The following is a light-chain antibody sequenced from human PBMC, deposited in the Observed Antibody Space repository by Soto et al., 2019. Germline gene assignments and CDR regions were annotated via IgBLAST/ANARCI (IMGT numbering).Light chain of an antibody. Sequence: EIVLTQSPATLSLFLGERATLSCRASQSVDSSLAWYQQKPGQAPRLVIYDASNRATGIPARFSGSGSGTDFTLTISSLEPEDFAVYYCQQRKSWPPITFGGGTTVEIK. V-gene: IGKV3-11*01. CDR1: QSVDSS. CDR3: QQRKSWPPIT. CDR2: DAS. J-gene: IGKJ4*01.